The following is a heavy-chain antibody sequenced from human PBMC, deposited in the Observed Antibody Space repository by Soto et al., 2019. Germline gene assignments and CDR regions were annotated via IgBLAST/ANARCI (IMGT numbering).Heavy chain of an antibody. D-gene: IGHD2-15*01. CDR2: IDPSDSYT. Sequence: GESLKISCKASGYNFTNYWITWVRQMPGKGLEWMGRIDPSDSYTKYSPSFQGHVTISVDKSIDIVYLQWSNLKASDTAINYCARQVAARALFYYHGFDVWGQGTSVTVSS. J-gene: IGHJ6*02. CDR1: GYNFTNYW. V-gene: IGHV5-10-1*01. CDR3: ARQVAARALFYYHGFDV.